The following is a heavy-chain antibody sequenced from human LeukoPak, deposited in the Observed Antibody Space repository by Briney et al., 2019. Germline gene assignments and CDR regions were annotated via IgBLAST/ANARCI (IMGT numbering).Heavy chain of an antibody. Sequence: GGSLRLSCVVSGLTFSSYAMSWVRQAPGKRLEWVSAVSGNGGSTYYADSVKGRFTISRDNSKNTLYLQMNSLRAEDTAVYYCAKSTEIPYYFDYWGQGTLVTVSS. D-gene: IGHD5-24*01. CDR2: VSGNGGST. CDR3: AKSTEIPYYFDY. V-gene: IGHV3-23*01. CDR1: GLTFSSYA. J-gene: IGHJ4*02.